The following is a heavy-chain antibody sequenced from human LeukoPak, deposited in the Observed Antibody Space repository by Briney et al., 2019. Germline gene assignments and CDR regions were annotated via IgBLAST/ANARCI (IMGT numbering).Heavy chain of an antibody. CDR1: GVSISSPVYY. J-gene: IGHJ5*02. Sequence: SSETLSLTCTVSGVSISSPVYYGVWIRQPPGKGLEWIGIIYYSGSTYYTPSLKSRVTLSLDTSKNQISLKLTSVTAADTAVYYCAREAYCSGGTCSLNWFDPWGQGTLVTVSS. D-gene: IGHD2-15*01. V-gene: IGHV4-39*07. CDR3: AREAYCSGGTCSLNWFDP. CDR2: IYYSGST.